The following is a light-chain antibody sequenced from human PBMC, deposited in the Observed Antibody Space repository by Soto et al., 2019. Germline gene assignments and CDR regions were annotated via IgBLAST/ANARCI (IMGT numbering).Light chain of an antibody. CDR1: SSNIGGNS. Sequence: PGQKVTISCSGSSSNIGGNSVSWYQQLPGTAPKLLIYDDNKRPSGIPDRFSGSKSGTSATLGITGFQTGDEADYYCGSWDSSMSAYVFGTGTKVNV. CDR2: DDN. CDR3: GSWDSSMSAYV. V-gene: IGLV1-51*01. J-gene: IGLJ1*01.